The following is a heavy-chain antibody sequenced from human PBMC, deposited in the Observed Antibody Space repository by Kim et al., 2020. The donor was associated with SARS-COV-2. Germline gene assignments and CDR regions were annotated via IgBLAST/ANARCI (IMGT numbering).Heavy chain of an antibody. Sequence: GGSLRLSCTTSGFVFSNYYMTWIRQTPGKGLEWISEISSPAGTSYYAESVKGRFTISRDNSRNSVSLQMNSLQDDDTAVYFCARVDGAYDFWGPGVLVIVSS. D-gene: IGHD2-15*01. J-gene: IGHJ2*01. V-gene: IGHV3-11*04. CDR1: GFVFSNYY. CDR2: ISSPAGTS. CDR3: ARVDGAYDF.